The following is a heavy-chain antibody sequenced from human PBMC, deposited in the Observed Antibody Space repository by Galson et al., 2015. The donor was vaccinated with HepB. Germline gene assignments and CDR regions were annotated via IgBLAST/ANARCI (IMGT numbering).Heavy chain of an antibody. V-gene: IGHV3-23*01. CDR2: ISGSGGST. CDR3: AKVEGCGGDCWGYFDL. D-gene: IGHD2-21*02. Sequence: SLRLSCAASGFTFSSYAMSWVRQAPGKGLEWVSAISGSGGSTYYADNSKNTLYLQMNSLRAEDTAVYYCAKVEGCGGDCWGYFDLWGRGTLVTVSS. CDR1: GFTFSSYA. J-gene: IGHJ2*01.